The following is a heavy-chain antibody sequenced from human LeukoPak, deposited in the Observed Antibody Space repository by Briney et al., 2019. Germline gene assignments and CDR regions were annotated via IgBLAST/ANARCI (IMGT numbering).Heavy chain of an antibody. CDR3: ARLYCYAGSCNAGLDH. Sequence: TSETLSLTCTVSGGPISTPYWGWIRQPPGEGLEWIGYLDHSGTTNCNPSLKSRVTISVDTSKNQFSLKLTSVTAADTAVYYCARLYCYAGSCNAGLDHWGQGTLFTVSS. V-gene: IGHV4-59*08. J-gene: IGHJ4*02. CDR1: GGPISTPY. D-gene: IGHD2-2*01. CDR2: LDHSGTT.